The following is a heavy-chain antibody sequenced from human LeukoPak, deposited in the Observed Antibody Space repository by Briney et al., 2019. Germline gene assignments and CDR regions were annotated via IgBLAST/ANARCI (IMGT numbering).Heavy chain of an antibody. D-gene: IGHD2-15*01. J-gene: IGHJ4*02. CDR1: GFTFSNHA. CDR2: ISGSGTVT. Sequence: GGSLRLSCAASGFTFSNHAMNWVRQAPGKGLEWVSIISGSGTVTYYADSVKGRFTISRDNSKNTLYLQMSSLRAEDTAVYYCAKTSVGEGRIIGSGYFDNWGQGTLVTVSS. V-gene: IGHV3-23*01. CDR3: AKTSVGEGRIIGSGYFDN.